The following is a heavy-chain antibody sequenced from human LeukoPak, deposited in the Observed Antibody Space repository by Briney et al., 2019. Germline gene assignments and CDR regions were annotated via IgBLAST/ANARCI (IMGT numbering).Heavy chain of an antibody. J-gene: IGHJ4*02. D-gene: IGHD4-17*01. Sequence: SETLSLTCTVSGGSISSSYWNWIRQPPGEGLEWIGEIYHSGSTNYNPSLKSRVTISVDTSKNQFSLKLSSVTAADTAVYFCAGYHAYGVTTPPLGYWGQGTLVTVSS. CDR3: AGYHAYGVTTPPLGY. CDR1: GGSISSSY. CDR2: IYHSGST. V-gene: IGHV4-59*08.